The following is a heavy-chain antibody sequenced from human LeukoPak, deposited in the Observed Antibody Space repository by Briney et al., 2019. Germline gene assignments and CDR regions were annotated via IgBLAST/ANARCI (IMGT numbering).Heavy chain of an antibody. Sequence: ETLSLTCAVYGGSFSGYYWSWIRQPPGKGLEWVSVIYSGGSTYYADSVKGRFTISRDNSKNTLYLQMNSLRAEDTAVYYCARAVGTGILTGNGAYYYYMDVWGKGTTVTVSS. CDR1: GGSFSGYY. CDR3: ARAVGTGILTGNGAYYYYMDV. J-gene: IGHJ6*03. CDR2: IYSGGST. V-gene: IGHV3-53*01. D-gene: IGHD3-9*01.